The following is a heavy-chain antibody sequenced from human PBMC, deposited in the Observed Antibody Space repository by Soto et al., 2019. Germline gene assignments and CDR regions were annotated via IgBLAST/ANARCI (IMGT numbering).Heavy chain of an antibody. CDR3: ARPLKPVAGTPLHN. V-gene: IGHV3-53*01. D-gene: IGHD6-19*01. Sequence: LRLSCAASGFTVSSNSFTWVRQAPGKGLEWVSVIYSGGNAYYADSVKGRFTISRDNSKNTLYLQMNSLRAEDTAVYYCARPLKPVAGTPLHNWGQGTLVTVSS. J-gene: IGHJ4*02. CDR1: GFTVSSNS. CDR2: IYSGGNA.